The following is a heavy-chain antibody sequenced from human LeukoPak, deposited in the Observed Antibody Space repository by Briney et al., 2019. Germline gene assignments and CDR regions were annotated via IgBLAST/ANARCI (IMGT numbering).Heavy chain of an antibody. J-gene: IGHJ4*02. Sequence: MTSETRSLTCAVYGGSFSRYYWSWIRQPPGKGLEWIGEINHSGSTNYNPTLKSRVTISVETSKNQLSLKLSYVTAADTAVYYCARGRNFIDYYDSSGYQRARFDYWGQGTLVTVSS. V-gene: IGHV4-34*01. D-gene: IGHD3-22*01. CDR3: ARGRNFIDYYDSSGYQRARFDY. CDR1: GGSFSRYY. CDR2: INHSGST.